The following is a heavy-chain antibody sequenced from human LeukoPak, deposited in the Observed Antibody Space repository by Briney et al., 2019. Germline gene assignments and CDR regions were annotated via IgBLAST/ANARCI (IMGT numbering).Heavy chain of an antibody. J-gene: IGHJ3*02. V-gene: IGHV4-59*11. D-gene: IGHD4/OR15-4a*01. CDR1: GASISSHY. Sequence: SETLSLTCTVSGASISSHYWSWIRQPPGKGLEWIGYIYSSGNTNYSPSLKSRVSISVDTSKNQFSLTAADTAVYYCARDSGNLRTIDAFDMWGQGTMVTVSS. CDR2: IYSSGNT. CDR3: ARDSGNLRTIDAFDM.